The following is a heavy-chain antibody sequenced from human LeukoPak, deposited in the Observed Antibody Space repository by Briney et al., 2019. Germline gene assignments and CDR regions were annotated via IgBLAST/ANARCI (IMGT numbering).Heavy chain of an antibody. V-gene: IGHV1-69*05. J-gene: IGHJ2*01. CDR1: GGTFSSYA. CDR3: ARSGEHSNPYWYFDL. D-gene: IGHD4-11*01. Sequence: GSSVKVSCKASGGTFSSYAISWVRQAPGQGLEWMGVIVPDFATTSYAQKFQGRVTITTDESTSTAYMELSSLRSEDTAVYYCARSGEHSNPYWYFDLWGRGTLVTVSS. CDR2: IVPDFATT.